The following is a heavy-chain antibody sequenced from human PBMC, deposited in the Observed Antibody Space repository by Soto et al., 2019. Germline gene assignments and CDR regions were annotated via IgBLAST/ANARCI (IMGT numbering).Heavy chain of an antibody. CDR2: INAANGYT. D-gene: IGHD2-15*01. J-gene: IGHJ5*02. Sequence: ASVKVSCKASGYTFTRYAVHWVRQAPGQRLEWMGWINAANGYTKYSQKFQGRVTITRDTSASTAYMELTGLRSEDTAVYYCARDEGLVCNGGSCYYGFDPWGQGTLVTVSS. CDR1: GYTFTRYA. V-gene: IGHV1-3*01. CDR3: ARDEGLVCNGGSCYYGFDP.